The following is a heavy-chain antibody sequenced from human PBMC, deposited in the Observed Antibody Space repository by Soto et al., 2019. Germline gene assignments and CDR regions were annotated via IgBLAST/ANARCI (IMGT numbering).Heavy chain of an antibody. CDR3: ARAGRLYNWFDP. Sequence: SETLSLTCAVYGGSFSGYYWSWIRQPPGKGLEWIGEINHSGSTNYNPSLKSRVTISVDTSKNQFSLKLSSVTAADTAVYYCARAGRLYNWFDPWGQGTLVTVSS. V-gene: IGHV4-34*01. D-gene: IGHD1-26*01. CDR1: GGSFSGYY. CDR2: INHSGST. J-gene: IGHJ5*02.